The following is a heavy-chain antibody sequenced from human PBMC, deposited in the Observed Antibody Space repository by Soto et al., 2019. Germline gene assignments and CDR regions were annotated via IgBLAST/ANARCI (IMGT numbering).Heavy chain of an antibody. Sequence: PSETLSLTCAVYGGSFSGYYWSWIRQPPGKGLEWIGEINHSESTNYNPSLKSRVNKSEDTSKNQLSMKLSSVTAADTAVYYCARGPFNIVVVPAAIVNFDYWGQGTLVTVSS. J-gene: IGHJ4*02. CDR3: ARGPFNIVVVPAAIVNFDY. CDR1: GGSFSGYY. V-gene: IGHV4-34*01. CDR2: INHSEST. D-gene: IGHD2-2*01.